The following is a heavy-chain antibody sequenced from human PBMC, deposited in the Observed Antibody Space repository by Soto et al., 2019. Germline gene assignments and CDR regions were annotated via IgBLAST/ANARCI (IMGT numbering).Heavy chain of an antibody. V-gene: IGHV3-23*01. CDR2: FSGSGGST. J-gene: IGHJ4*02. Sequence: EVQLLESGGGLVQPGGSLRLSCAASGFTFSSYAMSWVRQAPGKGLEWVSDFSGSGGSTYYADSVKGRFTISRDNSKNTLYLQMNSLRAEDTAVYYCAKGLGGYGDYTLRVYWGQGTLVTVSS. D-gene: IGHD4-17*01. CDR3: AKGLGGYGDYTLRVY. CDR1: GFTFSSYA.